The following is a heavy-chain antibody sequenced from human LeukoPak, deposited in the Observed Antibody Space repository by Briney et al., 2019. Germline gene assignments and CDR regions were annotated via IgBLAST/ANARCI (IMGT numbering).Heavy chain of an antibody. V-gene: IGHV4-39*01. J-gene: IGHJ4*02. Sequence: SETLSLTCTVSGGSISSSSYYWGWLRQPPGKGLEWIGSIYYSGSTYYNPSLKSRVTISVDTSKNQFSLKLSSVTAADTAVYYCARQVDGDYLDYWGQGTLVTVSS. CDR2: IYYSGST. CDR3: ARQVDGDYLDY. CDR1: GGSISSSSYY. D-gene: IGHD4-17*01.